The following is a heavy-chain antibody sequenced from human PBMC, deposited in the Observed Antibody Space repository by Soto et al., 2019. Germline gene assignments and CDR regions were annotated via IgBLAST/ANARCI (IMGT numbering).Heavy chain of an antibody. J-gene: IGHJ6*02. CDR1: GGSISSGDYY. Sequence: SETLSLTCTVSGGSISSGDYYWSWIRQPPGKGLEWIGYIYYSGSTYYNPSLKSRVTISVDTSKNQFSLKLSSVTAADTAVYYCASRPRGAFMDVWGQGTTVTVSS. CDR3: ASRPRGAFMDV. CDR2: IYYSGST. D-gene: IGHD3-16*01. V-gene: IGHV4-30-4*01.